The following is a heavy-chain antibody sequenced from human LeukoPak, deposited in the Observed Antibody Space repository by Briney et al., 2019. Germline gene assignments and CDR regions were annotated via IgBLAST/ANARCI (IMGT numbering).Heavy chain of an antibody. J-gene: IGHJ6*02. Sequence: SETLSLTCAVYGGSFSGYYWSWIRQPPGKGLEWIGEINHSGSTNYNPSLKSRVTISVDTSKNQFSLKLSSVTAADTAVYYCARGLGYCSSTSCYVGFYYYYYYGMDVWGQGTTVTVSS. CDR1: GGSFSGYY. V-gene: IGHV4-34*01. CDR2: INHSGST. CDR3: ARGLGYCSSTSCYVGFYYYYYYGMDV. D-gene: IGHD2-2*01.